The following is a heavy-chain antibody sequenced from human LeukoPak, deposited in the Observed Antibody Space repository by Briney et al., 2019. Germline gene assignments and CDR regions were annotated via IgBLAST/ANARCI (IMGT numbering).Heavy chain of an antibody. CDR2: ISSSSSYI. D-gene: IGHD3-10*01. CDR1: GFTFSSYS. J-gene: IGHJ3*02. V-gene: IGHV3-21*01. Sequence: GGSLRLSCAASGFTFSSYSMNWVRQAPGKGLEWVSSISSSSSYIYYADSVKGRFTISRDNAKNSLYLQMNSLRAEDTAVYYCARDQSSLLDAFDIWGQGTMVTVSS. CDR3: ARDQSSLLDAFDI.